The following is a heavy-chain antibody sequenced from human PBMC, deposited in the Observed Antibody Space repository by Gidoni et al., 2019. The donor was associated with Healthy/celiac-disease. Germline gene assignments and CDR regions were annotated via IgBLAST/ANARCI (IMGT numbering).Heavy chain of an antibody. CDR2: IKSKSDGGTE. D-gene: IGHD3-3*01. CDR1: GFTFSNAW. Sequence: EVQLVESGGGLVKPGGSLRHSCAASGFTFSNAWMSWVRQAPGKGLKWVGRIKSKSDGGTEDYAAPVKGRFTSSRDDSKKTLYLQMNSLKTEDTGVYYCTTPRSGDQFYWYFDLWGRGTLITVSS. V-gene: IGHV3-15*01. J-gene: IGHJ2*01. CDR3: TTPRSGDQFYWYFDL.